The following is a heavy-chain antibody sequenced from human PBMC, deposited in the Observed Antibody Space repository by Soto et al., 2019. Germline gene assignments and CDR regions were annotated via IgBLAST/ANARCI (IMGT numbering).Heavy chain of an antibody. V-gene: IGHV4-31*03. CDR1: GGSISSGGYY. Sequence: QVQLQESGPGLVKPSQTLSLTCTVSGGSISSGGYYWSWIRQHPGKGLEWIGYIYYSGSTYYNPSLKSRVNISVDTSKNPFSLKLSSVTAADTAVYYCASLYCSSTSCYLDYWGQGTLVTVSS. CDR2: IYYSGST. CDR3: ASLYCSSTSCYLDY. J-gene: IGHJ4*02. D-gene: IGHD2-2*01.